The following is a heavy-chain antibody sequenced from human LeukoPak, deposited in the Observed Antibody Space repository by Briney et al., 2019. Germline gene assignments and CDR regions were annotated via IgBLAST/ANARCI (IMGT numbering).Heavy chain of an antibody. V-gene: IGHV3-30*04. D-gene: IGHD3-22*01. Sequence: GGSLRLSCEASGFTFSNYEMNWVRQAPGKGLEWVAVISYDGSNKYYADSVKGRFTISRDNSKNTLYLQMNSLRAEATAVYYCAEDSSGYYSAFDIWGQGTMVTVSS. CDR2: ISYDGSNK. CDR3: AEDSSGYYSAFDI. CDR1: GFTFSNYE. J-gene: IGHJ3*02.